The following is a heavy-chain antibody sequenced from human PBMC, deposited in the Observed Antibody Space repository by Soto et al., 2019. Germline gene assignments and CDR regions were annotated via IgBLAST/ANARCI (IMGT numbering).Heavy chain of an antibody. D-gene: IGHD3-22*01. V-gene: IGHV4-31*03. J-gene: IGHJ4*02. CDR2: IYYSGST. CDR1: GGSISSGGYY. Sequence: QVQLQESGPGLVKPSQTLSLTCTVSGGSISSGGYYWSWIRQHPGKGLEWIGYIYYSGSTYYNPSLKSRVTISVDTSKNQFSLKLSSVTAADTAVYYCARDSSKNYYDSSGYYYDYWGQGTLVTVSS. CDR3: ARDSSKNYYDSSGYYYDY.